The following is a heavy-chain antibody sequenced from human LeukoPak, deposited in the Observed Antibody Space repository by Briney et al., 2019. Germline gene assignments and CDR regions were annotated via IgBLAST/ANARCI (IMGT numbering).Heavy chain of an antibody. CDR2: IDPSGYTI. J-gene: IGHJ4*02. D-gene: IGHD6-13*01. Sequence: PGGSLRLSCAASGFTFSTYAMNWVRQAPGRGLQWVSSIDPSGYTIFYADSVKGRFTISRDNAKNSLYLQMNSLRAEDTAVYYCARSPKQQLAWGYFDYWGQGTLVTVSS. V-gene: IGHV3-21*01. CDR1: GFTFSTYA. CDR3: ARSPKQQLAWGYFDY.